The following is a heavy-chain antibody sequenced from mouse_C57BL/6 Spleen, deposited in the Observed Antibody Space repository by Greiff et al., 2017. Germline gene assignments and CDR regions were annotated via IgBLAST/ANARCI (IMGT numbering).Heavy chain of an antibody. D-gene: IGHD6-2*01. CDR1: GFSLTSYG. J-gene: IGHJ4*01. CDR3: AKNSPYYAMDY. CDR2: IWRGGST. Sequence: VKLMESGPGLVQPSQSLSITCTVSGFSLTSYGVHWVRQSPGKGLEWLGVIWRGGSTDYNAAIMSRLGITKDNSKSQVFFKMNSLQADDTAIYYCAKNSPYYAMDYWGQGTSVTVSS. V-gene: IGHV2-5*01.